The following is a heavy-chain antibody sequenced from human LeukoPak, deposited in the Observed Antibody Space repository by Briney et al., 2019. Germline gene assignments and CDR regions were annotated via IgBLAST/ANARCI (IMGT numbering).Heavy chain of an antibody. Sequence: GGSLRLSCAASGFTFSSYAMSWVRQAPGKGLEWLSSISGSGSRTYYADPVKGRFTISRDNSKNMLYLQMISLRADDTAVYFCAKVDGITIFEVFDYWGQGTLVTVSS. D-gene: IGHD3-3*01. V-gene: IGHV3-23*01. J-gene: IGHJ4*02. CDR2: ISGSGSRT. CDR3: AKVDGITIFEVFDY. CDR1: GFTFSSYA.